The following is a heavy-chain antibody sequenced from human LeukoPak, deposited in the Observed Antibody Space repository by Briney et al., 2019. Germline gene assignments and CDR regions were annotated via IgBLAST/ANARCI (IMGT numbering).Heavy chain of an antibody. V-gene: IGHV1-18*04. CDR3: ASHNSGVAINWFDP. J-gene: IGHJ5*02. D-gene: IGHD6-19*01. Sequence: ASVKVSCKASGYTFTGYYMHWVRQAPGQGLEWMGWISAYNGNTNYAQKLQGRVTMTTDTSTSTAYMELRSLRSDDTAVYYCASHNSGVAINWFDPWGQGTLVTVSS. CDR1: GYTFTGYY. CDR2: ISAYNGNT.